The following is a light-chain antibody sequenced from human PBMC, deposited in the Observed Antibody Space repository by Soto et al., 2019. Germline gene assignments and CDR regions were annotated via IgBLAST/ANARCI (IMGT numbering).Light chain of an antibody. J-gene: IGLJ2*01. CDR1: SSDVGDYNY. V-gene: IGLV2-14*01. CDR2: GVT. Sequence: QSALTQPASVSGSPGQSITISCTGTSSDVGDYNYVSWYLQHPGKAPKLIIYGVTNRPSGISNRFSGSKSGNTASLTISGLQAEDEADYYCSSYTGTNTLVFGGGTKVTVL. CDR3: SSYTGTNTLV.